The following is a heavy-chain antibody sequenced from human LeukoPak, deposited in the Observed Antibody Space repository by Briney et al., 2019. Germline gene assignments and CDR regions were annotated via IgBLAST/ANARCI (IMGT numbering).Heavy chain of an antibody. J-gene: IGHJ4*02. V-gene: IGHV4-39*01. CDR2: IYYTGST. Sequence: SETLSLTCTVSGGSLSSSSYYWGWVRQPPGRGMEWIGSIYYTGSTYYNPSLKSRVTISVDTSKNQFSLKLSSVTAADTAVYYCARSSSGYFHPFDYWGQGTLVTVSS. CDR3: ARSSSGYFHPFDY. CDR1: GGSLSSSSYY. D-gene: IGHD3-22*01.